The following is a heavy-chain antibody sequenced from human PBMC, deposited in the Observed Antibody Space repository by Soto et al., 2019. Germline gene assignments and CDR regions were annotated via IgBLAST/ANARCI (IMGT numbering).Heavy chain of an antibody. CDR3: ARDPGKGGGGSCYSRRGCSFDY. CDR1: GFTFSSYG. V-gene: IGHV3-33*01. J-gene: IGHJ4*02. CDR2: IWYDGSNK. D-gene: IGHD2-15*01. Sequence: QVQLVESGGGVVQPGRSLRLSCAASGFTFSSYGMHWVRQAPGKGLEWVAVIWYDGSNKYYADSVKGRFTISRDNSKNTRYLQRNSLRAEDTAVYYCARDPGKGGGGSCYSRRGCSFDYWGQGTLVTVSS.